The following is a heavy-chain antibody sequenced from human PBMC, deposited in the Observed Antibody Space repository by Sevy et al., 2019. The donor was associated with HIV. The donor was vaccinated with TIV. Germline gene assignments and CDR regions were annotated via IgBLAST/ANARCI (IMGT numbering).Heavy chain of an antibody. D-gene: IGHD3-22*01. CDR1: GFTFSSYS. CDR3: AKDRSSGYYDAFDI. Sequence: GGSLRLSCAASGFTFSSYSMSWVRQAPGKGLEWVSAISGSGGSTYYAASVKGRFTISTDNSKNTPYLQMNSLRAEDTAVYYCAKDRSSGYYDAFDIWGQGTMVTVSS. CDR2: ISGSGGST. V-gene: IGHV3-23*01. J-gene: IGHJ3*02.